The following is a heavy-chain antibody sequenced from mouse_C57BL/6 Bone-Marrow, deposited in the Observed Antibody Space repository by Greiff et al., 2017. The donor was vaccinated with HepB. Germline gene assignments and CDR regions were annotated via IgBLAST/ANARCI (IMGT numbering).Heavy chain of an antibody. J-gene: IGHJ4*01. CDR3: TRDDWDDAMDY. D-gene: IGHD4-1*01. CDR2: IYPGNSDT. V-gene: IGHV1-5*01. CDR1: GYTFTSYW. Sequence: VQLQQSGTVLARPGASVKMSCKTSGYTFTSYWMHWVKQRTGQGLEWIGAIYPGNSDTSYNQKFKGKAKLTAVTSASTAYMELSSLTNEDSSVYYCTRDDWDDAMDYCGQGTSVTVSS.